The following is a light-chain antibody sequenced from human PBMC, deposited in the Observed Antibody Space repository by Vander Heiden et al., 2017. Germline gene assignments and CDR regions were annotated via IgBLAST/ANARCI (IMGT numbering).Light chain of an antibody. J-gene: IGKJ2*01. V-gene: IGKV1D-8*01. Sequence: VIWMTQSPSLVSASTGDRVTISCRMSQDISRHLDWFQQKPGKAPELLIYAASRLQSGVPSRFSGGGSGTDFSLTISPLQPEDFATYFCLHYYNFPLTFGQGTRVEIK. CDR3: LHYYNFPLT. CDR2: AAS. CDR1: QDISRH.